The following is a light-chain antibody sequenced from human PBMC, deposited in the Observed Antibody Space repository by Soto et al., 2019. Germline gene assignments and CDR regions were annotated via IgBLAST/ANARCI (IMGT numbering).Light chain of an antibody. CDR2: KVS. CDR1: QSLVYSDGYAY. CDR3: MQGTHWPPT. Sequence: DVVMTQSPLSLPVTLGQPASISCRSSQSLVYSDGYAYLNWFHQRPGQSPRRLIYKVSNRDSGVPYRFSGSGSGHDFTLKISRVEAEDVGVYYCMQGTHWPPTFGRGTKVEIK. J-gene: IGKJ1*01. V-gene: IGKV2-30*01.